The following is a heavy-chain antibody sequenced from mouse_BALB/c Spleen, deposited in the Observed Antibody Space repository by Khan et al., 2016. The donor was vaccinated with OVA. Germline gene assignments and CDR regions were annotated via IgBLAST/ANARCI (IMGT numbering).Heavy chain of an antibody. V-gene: IGHV5-6*01. CDR2: ISSGGSYT. J-gene: IGHJ3*01. CDR1: GFTFSSYG. CDR3: AREELRRGGGCAY. D-gene: IGHD2-4*01. Sequence: EVELVESGGDLVKPGGSLKLSCAASGFTFSSYGMSWVRQTPDKRLEWVATISSGGSYTYYPDSVKGRFTISRDNAKNTLYLQRSSLKSEDTAMYYSAREELRRGGGCAYWGQGTLVTVSA.